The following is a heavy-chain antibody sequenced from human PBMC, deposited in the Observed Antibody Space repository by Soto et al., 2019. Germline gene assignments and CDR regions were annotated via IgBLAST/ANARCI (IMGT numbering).Heavy chain of an antibody. V-gene: IGHV4-38-2*01. J-gene: IGHJ5*01. Sequence: SETLSLTCAVSGYFISSGYYWGWIREPPGKGLEWIGSMFHSGSTHYNPSLKSRVTISVDTSKNQFSLRLSSVTASDTAVYYCARGHIVVVPTVGWFDSWGQGTLVTVSS. CDR3: ARGHIVVVPTVGWFDS. CDR1: GYFISSGYY. CDR2: MFHSGST. D-gene: IGHD2-2*01.